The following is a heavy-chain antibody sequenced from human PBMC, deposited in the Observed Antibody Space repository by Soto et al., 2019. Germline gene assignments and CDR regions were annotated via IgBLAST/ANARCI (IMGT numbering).Heavy chain of an antibody. CDR3: ARDHDRGGVFDY. V-gene: IGHV4-31*03. D-gene: IGHD2-8*02. CDR1: GGSISSGGYY. CDR2: IYYSGST. Sequence: QVQLQESGPGLVKPSQTLSLTCTVSGGSISSGGYYWSWIRQHPGKGLEWIGYIYYSGSTYYNPSLKSRVTISADTSKNQFSLKLSSVTAADTAVYYCARDHDRGGVFDYWGQGTLVTVSS. J-gene: IGHJ4*02.